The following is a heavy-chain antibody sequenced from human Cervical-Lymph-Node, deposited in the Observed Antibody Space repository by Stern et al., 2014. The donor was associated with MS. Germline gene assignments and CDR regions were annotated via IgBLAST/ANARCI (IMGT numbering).Heavy chain of an antibody. CDR1: GFSLSNARMG. D-gene: IGHD3-10*01. Sequence: QITLKESGPVLVKPTETLMLTCTVSGFSLSNARMGVSWIRQPPGKALEWLANIFLDGEKSYSTSLKSRLTISKDTSKSQVVLTMTNMDPVDTATYFCARILYDGAYRGDYWGQGTLVTVSS. V-gene: IGHV2-26*01. CDR3: ARILYDGAYRGDY. J-gene: IGHJ4*02. CDR2: IFLDGEK.